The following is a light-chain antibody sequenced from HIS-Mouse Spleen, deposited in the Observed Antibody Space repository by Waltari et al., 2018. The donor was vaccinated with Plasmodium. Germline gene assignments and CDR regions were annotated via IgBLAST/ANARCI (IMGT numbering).Light chain of an antibody. J-gene: IGLJ1*01. Sequence: QSALTQPPSASGSPGQSVTISCPGTSSDVGGYNYVSWYQQHPGKAPKLMIYEVSKRPSGVPDRFSGSKSGNTASLTVSGLQAEDEADYYCCSYAGSSTYVFGTGTKVTVL. V-gene: IGLV2-8*01. CDR2: EVS. CDR1: SSDVGGYNY. CDR3: CSYAGSSTYV.